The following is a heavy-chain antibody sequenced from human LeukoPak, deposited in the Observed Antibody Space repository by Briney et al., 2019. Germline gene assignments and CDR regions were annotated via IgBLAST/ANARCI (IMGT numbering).Heavy chain of an antibody. CDR3: ARSGYCSSTSCTDDYYYGMDV. V-gene: IGHV3-48*01. Sequence: GGSLRLSCAASVFTFSSYSMNSVRQAPGKGLEGVSYISSSSSTIYYADSVKGRFTISRDNAKNSLYLQMNSLRAEDTAVYYCARSGYCSSTSCTDDYYYGMDVWGQGTTVTVSS. CDR1: VFTFSSYS. J-gene: IGHJ6*02. CDR2: ISSSSSTI. D-gene: IGHD2-2*01.